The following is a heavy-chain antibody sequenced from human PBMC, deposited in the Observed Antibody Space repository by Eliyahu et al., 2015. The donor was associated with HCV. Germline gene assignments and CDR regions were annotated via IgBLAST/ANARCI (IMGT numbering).Heavy chain of an antibody. CDR1: XGXIXSSSYY. CDR3: ARRRTIFGRDYFDY. J-gene: IGHJ4*02. D-gene: IGHD3-3*01. CDR2: IYYSGST. Sequence: QLQLQESGPGLVKPSETLSLXCTVSXGXIXSSSYYWGWIRQPPGKGLEWIGSIYYSGSTYYNPSLKSRVTISVDTSKNQFSLKLSSVTAADTAVYYCARRRTIFGRDYFDYWGQGTLVTVSS. V-gene: IGHV4-39*01.